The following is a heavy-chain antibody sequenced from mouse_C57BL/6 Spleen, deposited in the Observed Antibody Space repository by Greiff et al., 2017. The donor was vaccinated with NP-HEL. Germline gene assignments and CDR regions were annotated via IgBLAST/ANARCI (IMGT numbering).Heavy chain of an antibody. CDR2: IYPRSGNT. CDR1: GYTFTSYG. V-gene: IGHV1-81*01. Sequence: VQLQQSGAELARPEASVKLSCKASGYTFTSYGISWVKQRPGQGLEWIGEIYPRSGNTYYNGKFKGKATLTADKSSSTAYMELRSLTSEDSAVYFWARLYSNFPMDYWGQGTSVTVSS. CDR3: ARLYSNFPMDY. D-gene: IGHD2-5*01. J-gene: IGHJ4*01.